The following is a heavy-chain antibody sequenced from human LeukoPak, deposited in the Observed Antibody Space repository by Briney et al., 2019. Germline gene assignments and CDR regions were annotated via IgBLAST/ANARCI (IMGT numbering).Heavy chain of an antibody. CDR1: GYTFTGYY. V-gene: IGHV1-2*02. CDR3: ARVLMKIVVVNIDY. Sequence: ASVTVSFTSSGYTFTGYYMHWVRQAPGQELEWMGWINPNSGVTNYAQKFQGRVTMTRDTSISTAYMELSRLRSDDTAVYYCARVLMKIVVVNIDYWGQGTLVTVSS. J-gene: IGHJ4*02. CDR2: INPNSGVT. D-gene: IGHD3-22*01.